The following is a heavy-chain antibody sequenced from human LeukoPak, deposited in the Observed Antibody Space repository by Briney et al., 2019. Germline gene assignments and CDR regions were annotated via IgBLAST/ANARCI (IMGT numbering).Heavy chain of an antibody. V-gene: IGHV4-39*07. CDR3: ARDGVFNPDF. Sequence: PSETLSLTCTVSGGSISSSSYYWGWIRQPPGKGLEWIGSIYYSGSTYYNPSLKSRVTISVDTSKNQFSLKLSSVTAADTAVYYCARDGVFNPDFWGQGTLVTVSS. D-gene: IGHD6-13*01. J-gene: IGHJ4*02. CDR1: GGSISSSSYY. CDR2: IYYSGST.